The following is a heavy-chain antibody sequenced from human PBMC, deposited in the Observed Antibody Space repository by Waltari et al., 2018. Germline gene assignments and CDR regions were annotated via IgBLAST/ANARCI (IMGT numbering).Heavy chain of an antibody. CDR1: GFTFRSYR. D-gene: IGHD6-13*01. CDR3: ARDLHRGGSSWYEVDY. J-gene: IGHJ4*02. Sequence: EVQLVESGGGLVQPGGSLRLSCAASGFTFRSYRMNWVRQAPGKGLEWVSYISSSSSTIYYADSVKGRFTISRDNAKNSLNLQMNSLRAEDTAVYYCARDLHRGGSSWYEVDYWGQGTLVTVSS. CDR2: ISSSSSTI. V-gene: IGHV3-48*01.